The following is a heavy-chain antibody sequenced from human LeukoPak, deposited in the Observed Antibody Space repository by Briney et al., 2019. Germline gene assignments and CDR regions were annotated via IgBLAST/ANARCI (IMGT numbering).Heavy chain of an antibody. CDR1: GGSISSSSYY. J-gene: IGHJ4*02. V-gene: IGHV4-39*01. D-gene: IGHD6-6*01. CDR3: AALTPVHSSSSLDY. Sequence: PSETLSLTCTVSGGSISSSSYYWGWIRQPPGKGLEWIGSIYYSGSTYYNPSLKSRVTISVDTSKNQFSLKLSSVTAADTAAYYCAALTPVHSSSSLDYWGQGTLVTVSS. CDR2: IYYSGST.